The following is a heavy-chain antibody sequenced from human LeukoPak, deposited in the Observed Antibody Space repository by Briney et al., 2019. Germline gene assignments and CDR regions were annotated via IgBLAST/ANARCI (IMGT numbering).Heavy chain of an antibody. Sequence: SETLSLTCAVYGGSLRGYYWSCIRHPPRKGLEWIGEINHSGSTNNNPSLKSRVTISVDPPKNQLSPKLSSVTAADTAVYYCATAAGGIQLWNNLFDPRGQGTPVTASS. CDR2: INHSGST. CDR1: GGSLRGYY. D-gene: IGHD5-18*01. J-gene: IGHJ5*02. V-gene: IGHV4-34*01. CDR3: ATAAGGIQLWNNLFDP.